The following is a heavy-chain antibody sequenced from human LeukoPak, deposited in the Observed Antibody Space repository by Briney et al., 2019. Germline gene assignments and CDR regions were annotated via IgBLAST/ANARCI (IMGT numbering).Heavy chain of an antibody. D-gene: IGHD3-9*01. V-gene: IGHV3-33*08. J-gene: IGHJ4*02. CDR3: ARGLGTYYDILTGYYAGFDY. Sequence: GGSLRLSCAASGFTFSSYAMHWVRQAPGKGLEWVAVIWYDGSNKYYADSVKGRFTISRDNSKNTLYLQMNSLRAEDTAVYYCARGLGTYYDILTGYYAGFDYWGQGTLVTVSS. CDR1: GFTFSSYA. CDR2: IWYDGSNK.